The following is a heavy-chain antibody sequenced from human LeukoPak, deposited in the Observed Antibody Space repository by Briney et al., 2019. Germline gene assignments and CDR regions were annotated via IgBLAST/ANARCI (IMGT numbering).Heavy chain of an antibody. V-gene: IGHV4-39*01. CDR3: AGQDYGVITEWFDP. CDR2: IYYSGST. J-gene: IGHJ5*02. D-gene: IGHD3-22*01. Sequence: SETLTLTCTVSGGSISSSSYYWGWLRQPPGEGLEWIGSIYYSGSTYYNPSLKSRVTISVDTSKNQFSLKLSSVTAADTAVYYCAGQDYGVITEWFDPWGQGTLVTVSS. CDR1: GGSISSSSYY.